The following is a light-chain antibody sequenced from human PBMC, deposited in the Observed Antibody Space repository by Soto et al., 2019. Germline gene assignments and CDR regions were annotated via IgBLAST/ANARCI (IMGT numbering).Light chain of an antibody. V-gene: IGKV3-20*01. CDR2: GAS. CDR3: QQYGSSPPSYT. J-gene: IGKJ2*01. CDR1: QSVSSSY. Sequence: DMVLTQSPGTLSLSPGERATLSCRASQSVSSSYLAWYQQKPGQAPRLLLYGASSRATGIPDRFSGSGPGTDFTLTISRLEPEDFAVYYCQQYGSSPPSYTFGQGTKLEIK.